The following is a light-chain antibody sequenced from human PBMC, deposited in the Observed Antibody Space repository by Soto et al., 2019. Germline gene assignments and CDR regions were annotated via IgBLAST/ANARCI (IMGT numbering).Light chain of an antibody. CDR2: GAS. Sequence: DTQMTQSPSTLSASVGDTVTITCRARQNINNWLAWYQQKPEKVPKLLIYGASTLEDGGPSRFSGSRSGTEFTFTINSLQPDDFATYYCQRYDGYFGQGTKLEIK. J-gene: IGKJ2*01. CDR1: QNINNW. CDR3: QRYDGY. V-gene: IGKV1-5*01.